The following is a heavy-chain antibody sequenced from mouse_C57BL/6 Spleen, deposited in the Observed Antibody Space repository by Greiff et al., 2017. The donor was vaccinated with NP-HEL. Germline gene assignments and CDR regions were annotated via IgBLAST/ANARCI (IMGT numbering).Heavy chain of an antibody. Sequence: EVKLVESGGGLVKPGGSLKLSCAASGFTFSDYGMHWVRQAPEKGLEWVAYISSGSSTIYYADTVKGRFTISRDNAKNTLFLQMTSLRSEDTAMYDCARIYGYDGGYAMDYWGQGTSVTVAS. V-gene: IGHV5-17*01. CDR1: GFTFSDYG. D-gene: IGHD2-2*01. CDR2: ISSGSSTI. CDR3: ARIYGYDGGYAMDY. J-gene: IGHJ4*01.